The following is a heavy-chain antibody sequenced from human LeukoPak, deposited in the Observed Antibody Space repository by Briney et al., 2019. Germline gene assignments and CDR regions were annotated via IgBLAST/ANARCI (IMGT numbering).Heavy chain of an antibody. CDR1: GFTFSSYA. J-gene: IGHJ4*02. V-gene: IGHV3-30*04. Sequence: GGSLRLSCAASGFTFSSYAMHWVRQAPGKGLEWVAVISYDGSNKYYADSVKGRFTISRDNSKNTLYLQMNSLRAEDTAVYYCATWYAADHWGQGTLVTVS. CDR2: ISYDGSNK. CDR3: ATWYAADH. D-gene: IGHD6-13*01.